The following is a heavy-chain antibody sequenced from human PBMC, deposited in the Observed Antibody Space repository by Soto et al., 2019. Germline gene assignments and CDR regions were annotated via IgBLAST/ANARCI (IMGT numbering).Heavy chain of an antibody. CDR1: GFNFDDYA. V-gene: IGHV3-9*01. CDR3: TRDIFRTITTIDS. Sequence: EVQLVESGGGLVQPGRSLRLSCAASGFNFDDYAMNWVRQAPGKGLEWVSGIRWNGAYIGYADSVKGRFTISRDNAKNSLTLQMNSLRPEDTALYYCTRDIFRTITTIDSWGQGTLITVSS. D-gene: IGHD1-1*01. J-gene: IGHJ4*02. CDR2: IRWNGAYI.